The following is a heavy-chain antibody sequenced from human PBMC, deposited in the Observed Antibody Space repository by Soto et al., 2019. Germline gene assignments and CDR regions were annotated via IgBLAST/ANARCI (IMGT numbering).Heavy chain of an antibody. CDR1: GGTFSNDV. J-gene: IGHJ6*02. D-gene: IGHD6-19*01. CDR2: INPILGIT. CDR3: ARGLAVADYYGMEV. Sequence: QVQLVQSGPEVKKPGSSVKVSCKVSGGTFSNDVINWVRHVPGQGLEWMAKINPILGITNSAQKFQGRATITADKSTNTAYMELSSLESKDTAVYYCARGLAVADYYGMEVSGQGTRVTVSS. V-gene: IGHV1-69*04.